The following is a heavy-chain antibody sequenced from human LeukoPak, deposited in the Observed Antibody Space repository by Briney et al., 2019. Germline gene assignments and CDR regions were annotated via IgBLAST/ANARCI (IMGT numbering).Heavy chain of an antibody. CDR3: ARGQWQIDY. CDR2: IDTSGST. D-gene: IGHD6-19*01. CDR1: GVSISHYY. V-gene: IGHV4-4*07. J-gene: IGHJ4*02. Sequence: SETLSLTCTVSGVSISHYYWTWIRQPAGGGLERIGRIDTSGSTNYNPSLKSRVTMSSDTSDNQFSLNLMSVDATDTAVYYCARGQWQIDYWGQGILVTVSP.